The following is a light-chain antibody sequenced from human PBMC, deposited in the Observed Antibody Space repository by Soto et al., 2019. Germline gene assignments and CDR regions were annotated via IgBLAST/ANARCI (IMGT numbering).Light chain of an antibody. CDR2: HDN. Sequence: QSVLTQPPSVSAAPGQKVTISCSGSSSNIWGNSVSWYQQLPGTAPKILIYHDNKGPSGIPDRCSGSKSGTSGTLGITGFQTGDEADYYCGSWDTSISAYVFGTGTQVTVL. CDR1: SSNIWGNS. J-gene: IGLJ1*01. V-gene: IGLV1-51*01. CDR3: GSWDTSISAYV.